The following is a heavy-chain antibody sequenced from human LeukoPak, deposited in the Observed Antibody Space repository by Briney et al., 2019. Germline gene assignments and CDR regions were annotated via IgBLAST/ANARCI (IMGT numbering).Heavy chain of an antibody. CDR2: INPSGGST. V-gene: IGHV1-46*01. CDR3: ARGYCSGGSCYLRRENWFDP. J-gene: IGHJ5*02. Sequence: ASVKVSCKASGYTFTSYYMHWVRQAPGQGLEWMGIINPSGGSTSYAQKFQGRVTITADESTSTAYMELSSLRSEDTAVYHCARGYCSGGSCYLRRENWFDPWGQGTLVTVSS. CDR1: GYTFTSYY. D-gene: IGHD2-15*01.